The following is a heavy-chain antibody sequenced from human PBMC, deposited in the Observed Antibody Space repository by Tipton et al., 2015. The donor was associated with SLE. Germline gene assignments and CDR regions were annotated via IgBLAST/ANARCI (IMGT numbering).Heavy chain of an antibody. CDR2: ISSSSSYI. D-gene: IGHD3-10*01. CDR3: ARGRYGSGSPNAFDI. CDR1: GFTFSNYS. J-gene: IGHJ3*02. Sequence: SLRLSCAASGFTFSNYSMNWVRQAPGKGLEWVSAISSSSSYIYYADSVKGRFTISRDNAKNSLYLQMNSLRAEDTAVYYCARGRYGSGSPNAFDIWGQGTMVTVSS. V-gene: IGHV3-21*01.